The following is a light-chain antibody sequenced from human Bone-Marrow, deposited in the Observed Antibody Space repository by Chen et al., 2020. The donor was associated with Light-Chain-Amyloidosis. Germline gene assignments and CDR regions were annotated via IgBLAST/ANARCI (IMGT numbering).Light chain of an antibody. V-gene: IGLV1-47*01. CDR1: GSNIGSHD. CDR2: KND. CDR3: ATWDGSLSGVV. J-gene: IGLJ2*01. Sequence: HSVFTQPSSTSATPGQRVPIPCSGSGSNIGSHDVFWYQHVPGNAPKLLIFKNDQRPPGVPDRFSAFKSGTAASPAIRGRRSEDEADYHCATWDGSLSGVVFGGGTKVTVL.